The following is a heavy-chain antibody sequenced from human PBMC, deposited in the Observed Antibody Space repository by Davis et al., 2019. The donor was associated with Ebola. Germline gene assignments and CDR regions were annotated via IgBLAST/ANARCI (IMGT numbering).Heavy chain of an antibody. CDR3: ARSPHTAMVKRPSWY. J-gene: IGHJ4*02. CDR1: GYTFTSYA. Sequence: ASVKVSCKASGYTFTSYAMHWVRQAPGQRLEWMGWINAGNGNTKYSQKFQGRVTITRDTSASTAYMELSSLRSEDTAVYYCARSPHTAMVKRPSWYWGQGTLVTVSS. CDR2: INAGNGNT. D-gene: IGHD5-18*01. V-gene: IGHV1-3*01.